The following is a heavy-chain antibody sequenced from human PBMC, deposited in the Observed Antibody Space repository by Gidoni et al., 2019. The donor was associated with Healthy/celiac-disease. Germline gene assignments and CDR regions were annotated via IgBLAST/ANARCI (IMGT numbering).Heavy chain of an antibody. CDR1: GFTFSSYS. CDR2: ISSSSSYI. V-gene: IGHV3-21*01. Sequence: EVQLVESGGGLVKPGGSLRLSCAASGFTFSSYSMNWVRQAPGKGLEWVSSISSSSSYIYYADSVKGRFTISRDNAKNSLYLQMNSLRAEDTAVYYCASGVEYSSSSFSYWYFDLWGRGTLVTVSS. J-gene: IGHJ2*01. CDR3: ASGVEYSSSSFSYWYFDL. D-gene: IGHD6-6*01.